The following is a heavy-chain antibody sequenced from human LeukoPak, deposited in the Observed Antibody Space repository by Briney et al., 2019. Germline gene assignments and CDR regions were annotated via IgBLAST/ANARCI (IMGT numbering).Heavy chain of an antibody. J-gene: IGHJ4*02. V-gene: IGHV4-34*01. CDR3: ARGRRSSGYYYAGYFDY. CDR1: GGSFSGYY. D-gene: IGHD3-22*01. Sequence: SETLSLTCAVYGGSFSGYYWSWIRQPPGKGLEWIGEINHSGSTNYNPSLKSRVTISVDTSKNQFSLKLSSVTAADTAVYYCARGRRSSGYYYAGYFDYWGQGTLVTVSS. CDR2: INHSGST.